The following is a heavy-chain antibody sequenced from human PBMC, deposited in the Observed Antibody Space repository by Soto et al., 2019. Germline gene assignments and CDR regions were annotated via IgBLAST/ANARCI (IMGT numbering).Heavy chain of an antibody. CDR2: IWYDGSNK. V-gene: IGHV3-33*01. CDR1: GFTFSSYG. CDR3: ARDLVRDDAFDM. Sequence: QVQLVESGGGVVQPGRSLRLSCAASGFTFSSYGMHWVRQAPGKGLEWVAVIWYDGSNKYYADSVKGRFTISRDNSKHTLYLQMNSLRAEDTAVYYCARDLVRDDAFDMWGQGTMVTVSS. D-gene: IGHD2-2*01. J-gene: IGHJ3*02.